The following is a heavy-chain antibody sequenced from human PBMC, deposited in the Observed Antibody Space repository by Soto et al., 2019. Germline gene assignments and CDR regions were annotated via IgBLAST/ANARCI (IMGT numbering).Heavy chain of an antibody. J-gene: IGHJ6*02. CDR3: ARNRRNSYGYGMDV. D-gene: IGHD5-18*01. V-gene: IGHV5-51*01. Sequence: PGESLKSSCKGSGYSFPNYWIAWVRQMPGKGLEWMGIFYPGDSDTKYSPSFQGQVTISGDKSMSTAYLQWSSLKASETAMYYCARNRRNSYGYGMDVWGQGTTVTVSS. CDR2: FYPGDSDT. CDR1: GYSFPNYW.